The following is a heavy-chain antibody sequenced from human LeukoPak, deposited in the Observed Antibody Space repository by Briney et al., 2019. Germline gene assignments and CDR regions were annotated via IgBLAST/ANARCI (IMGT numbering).Heavy chain of an antibody. V-gene: IGHV4-59*12. CDR2: IYYSGST. CDR3: ASQYYDILTGYYSFNY. D-gene: IGHD3-9*01. CDR1: GGSISGYY. Sequence: LETLSLTCTVSGGSISGYYWSWIRQPPGKGLEWIGYIYYSGSTNYNPSLKSRVTISVDTSKNQFSLKLSSVTAADTAVYYCASQYYDILTGYYSFNYWGQGTLVTVSS. J-gene: IGHJ4*02.